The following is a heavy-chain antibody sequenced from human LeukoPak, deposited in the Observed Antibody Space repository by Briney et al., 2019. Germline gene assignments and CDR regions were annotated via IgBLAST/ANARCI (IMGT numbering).Heavy chain of an antibody. CDR1: GGSISSYY. CDR3: ARGGVWGNYYYYYMDV. Sequence: SETLSLTCTVSGGSISSYYWSWIRQPPGKGLEWIGYIYYSGSTNYNPSLKSRVTISVDTSKNQFSLKLSSVTAADTAVYYCARGGVWGNYYYYYMDVWGKGTTVTVSS. J-gene: IGHJ6*03. V-gene: IGHV4-59*12. CDR2: IYYSGST. D-gene: IGHD3-10*01.